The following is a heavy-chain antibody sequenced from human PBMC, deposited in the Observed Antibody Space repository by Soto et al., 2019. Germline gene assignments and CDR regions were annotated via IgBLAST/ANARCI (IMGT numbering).Heavy chain of an antibody. D-gene: IGHD3-16*02. J-gene: IGHJ6*02. CDR1: GGTFSSYA. CDR2: IIPVFGPA. V-gene: IGHV1-69*13. CDR3: ATERRQPYDYVWGTYRYKYYYYGMDV. Sequence: SVKVSCKASGGTFSSYAISWVRQASGQGLEWMGGIIPVFGPANYAQKFQGRVTIIADESTSTAYMELSSLRSEDTAVYYCATERRQPYDYVWGTYRYKYYYYGMDVWGQGTTVTVS.